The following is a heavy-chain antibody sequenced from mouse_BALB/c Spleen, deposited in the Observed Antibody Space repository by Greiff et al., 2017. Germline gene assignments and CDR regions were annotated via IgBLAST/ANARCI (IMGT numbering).Heavy chain of an antibody. CDR3: ARGGPYYRYAYAMDY. J-gene: IGHJ4*01. CDR1: GFSLTSYG. Sequence: QVQLKESGPGLVQPSQSLSITCTVSGFSLTSYGVHWVRQSPGKGLEWLGVIWSGGSTDYNAAFISRLSISKDNSKSQVFFKMNSLQANDTAIYYCARGGPYYRYAYAMDYWGQGTSVTVSS. V-gene: IGHV2-2*02. D-gene: IGHD2-14*01. CDR2: IWSGGST.